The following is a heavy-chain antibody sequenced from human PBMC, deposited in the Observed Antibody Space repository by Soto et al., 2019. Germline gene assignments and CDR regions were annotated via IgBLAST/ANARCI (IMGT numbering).Heavy chain of an antibody. CDR3: ARVPSPFDYYYAMDV. CDR2: VFSSGTT. J-gene: IGHJ6*02. CDR1: GDSISSGNKY. D-gene: IGHD3-16*01. V-gene: IGHV4-30-4*01. Sequence: VQLRESGPGLVKPSQTLSLTCTVSGDSISSGNKYWSWIRQPPGKGLEWIGYVFSSGTTYYNPSLKGWVSISLDASENQFSLKFASVTDADSAVYYCARVPSPFDYYYAMDVWGQGTTVTVSS.